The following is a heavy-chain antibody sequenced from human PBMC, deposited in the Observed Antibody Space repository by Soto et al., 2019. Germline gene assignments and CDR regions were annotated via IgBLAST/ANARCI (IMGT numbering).Heavy chain of an antibody. Sequence: PGGSLRLSCAASGFDFSVSAMHWVRQASGKGLEWVGRIRNKVGNYATAYGESVKGRFTISRDDSKNTTYLQISSLKTEDTAVYYCARDCGYGYGMDVWGQGTTVTVSS. CDR1: GFDFSVSA. CDR3: ARDCGYGYGMDV. D-gene: IGHD2-15*01. CDR2: IRNKVGNYAT. V-gene: IGHV3-73*01. J-gene: IGHJ6*02.